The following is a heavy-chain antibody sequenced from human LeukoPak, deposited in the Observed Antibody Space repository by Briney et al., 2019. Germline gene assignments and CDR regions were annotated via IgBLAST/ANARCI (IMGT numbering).Heavy chain of an antibody. CDR2: IDSSGST. J-gene: IGHJ6*02. Sequence: SETLSLTSTVSGDSISNYYWTWIRQPPGKGLEWIGCIDSSGSTKYNSSLKSRVTISLDTSKSQFSLKLTSVTAADTAVYHCARTSRHYYGSGSKLTPWPAGMDVWGQGTTVTVSS. CDR1: GDSISNYY. D-gene: IGHD3-10*01. V-gene: IGHV4-59*01. CDR3: ARTSRHYYGSGSKLTPWPAGMDV.